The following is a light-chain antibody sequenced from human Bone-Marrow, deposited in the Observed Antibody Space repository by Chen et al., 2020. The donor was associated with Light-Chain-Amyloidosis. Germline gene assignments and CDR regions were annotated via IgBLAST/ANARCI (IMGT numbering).Light chain of an antibody. CDR2: RNN. CDR3: AAWDDSLSVYV. V-gene: IGLV1-47*01. Sequence: QSLLTQPPSASGTPGQRVTISCSGSSSNIGSNYVYWYQQLPGTAPKLLIYRNNQRPSGVPDRFSGSKSGTSASLAISGLRSEDEADYYCAAWDDSLSVYVFGTGTKVTVL. CDR1: SSNIGSNY. J-gene: IGLJ1*01.